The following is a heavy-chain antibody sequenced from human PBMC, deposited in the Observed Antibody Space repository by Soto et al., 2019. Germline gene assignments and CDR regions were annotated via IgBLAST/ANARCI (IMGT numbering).Heavy chain of an antibody. CDR3: ARNDEQLGNFDY. Sequence: QVQLVESGGGVVQPGRSLRLSCAASGFTFSSYGMHWVRQAPGKGLEWVAVIWYDGSNKYYADSVKGRFTISRDNSKNTLYLHMNSLRAEDTAVYYCARNDEQLGNFDYWGQGTLVTVSS. CDR1: GFTFSSYG. CDR2: IWYDGSNK. J-gene: IGHJ4*02. V-gene: IGHV3-33*01. D-gene: IGHD6-13*01.